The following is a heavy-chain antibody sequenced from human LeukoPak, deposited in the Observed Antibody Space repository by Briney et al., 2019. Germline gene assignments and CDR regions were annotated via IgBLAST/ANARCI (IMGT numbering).Heavy chain of an antibody. J-gene: IGHJ4*02. D-gene: IGHD6-13*01. Sequence: PETLSLTCAVYGXSFSGYYRSWIRQPPGKGLEWIGEVNHSGSTNYNPSLKSRVSISVDSSKNQFSLKVSSVTAADTAVYYCARGSDTAAGLYWGQGTLVTVSS. CDR3: ARGSDTAAGLY. CDR1: GXSFSGYY. V-gene: IGHV4-34*01. CDR2: VNHSGST.